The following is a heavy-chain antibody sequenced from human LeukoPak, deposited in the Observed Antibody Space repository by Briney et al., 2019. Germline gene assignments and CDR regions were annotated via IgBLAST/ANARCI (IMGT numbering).Heavy chain of an antibody. CDR1: GDSVSSNSAA. D-gene: IGHD2-2*01. CDR2: TYYRFKWYN. V-gene: IGHV6-1*01. Sequence: SQTLSLTCAISGDSVSSNSAAWSWIRQSPSRGLEWLVRTYYRFKWYNDYAVSVKSRITINPDTYKNQFSLQLNSVTPEDTAVYYCAKAYCSSTSCSKNRFDPWGQGTLVTVSS. J-gene: IGHJ5*02. CDR3: AKAYCSSTSCSKNRFDP.